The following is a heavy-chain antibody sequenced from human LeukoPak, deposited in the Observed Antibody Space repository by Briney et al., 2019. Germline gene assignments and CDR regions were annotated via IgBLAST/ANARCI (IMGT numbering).Heavy chain of an antibody. CDR1: GGSMSSGDYD. CDR3: ARGFLEWLPIDY. CDR2: IYYSGST. Sequence: SQTLSLTCSVSGGSMSSGDYDWRGIRQPPGKGVEWIGYIYYSGSTYYNPSLKSRVTISVDTSKNQFSLKLSSVTAADTAVYYCARGFLEWLPIDYWGQGTLVTVSS. V-gene: IGHV4-30-4*08. J-gene: IGHJ4*02. D-gene: IGHD3-3*01.